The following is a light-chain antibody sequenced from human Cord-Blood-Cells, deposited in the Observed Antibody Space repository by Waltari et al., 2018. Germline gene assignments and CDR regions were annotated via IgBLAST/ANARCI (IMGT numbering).Light chain of an antibody. J-gene: IGKJ1*01. CDR2: AAS. Sequence: DIQMTQSPYSLYASVGDRVTITCRASQSISSYLNWYQQKPGKAPKLLIYAASSLQSGVPSRFSGSGSGTDFTLTISSLQPEDFATYYCQQSYSTPWTFGQGTKVEIK. CDR1: QSISSY. V-gene: IGKV1-39*01. CDR3: QQSYSTPWT.